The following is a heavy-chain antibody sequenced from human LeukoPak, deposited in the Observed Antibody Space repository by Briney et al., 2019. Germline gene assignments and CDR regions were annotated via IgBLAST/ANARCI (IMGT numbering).Heavy chain of an antibody. D-gene: IGHD3-10*01. CDR2: ISSSSSYI. Sequence: GGSLRLSCAASGFTFSSYSMNWVRQAPGKGLEWVSSISSSSSYIYYADSVKGRFTISRDNAKNSLYLQMNSLRAEDTAVYYCARDPPSMVRGHFDYWGQGTLVTVSS. CDR1: GFTFSSYS. J-gene: IGHJ4*02. V-gene: IGHV3-21*01. CDR3: ARDPPSMVRGHFDY.